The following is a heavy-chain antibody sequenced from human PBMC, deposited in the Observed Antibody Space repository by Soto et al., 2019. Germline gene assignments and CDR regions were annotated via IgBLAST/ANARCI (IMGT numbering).Heavy chain of an antibody. J-gene: IGHJ6*04. CDR2: IYDSGST. V-gene: IGHV4-31*03. D-gene: IGHD3-9*01. CDR1: GCSISSGGYY. CDR3: ARDPHASFLRYLDWPYGMNV. Sequence: QVQLQESGPGLVKPSQTLSLTCTVSGCSISSGGYYCSWIRQHPGTGLGWIWYIYDSGSTYYNPSLKGRATLSVATSKFQFSRKLSSVAAAATAVYFCARDPHASFLRYLDWPYGMNVLGKGTTVTVSS.